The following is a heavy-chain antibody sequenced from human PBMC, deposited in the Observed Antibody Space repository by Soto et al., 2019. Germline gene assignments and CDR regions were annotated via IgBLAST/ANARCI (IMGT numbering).Heavy chain of an antibody. CDR1: GGSISSGGYY. CDR2: IYYSGST. V-gene: IGHV4-31*03. J-gene: IGHJ3*02. CDR3: AREEGVWFGGRQDAFDI. Sequence: SETLSLTCTVSGGSISSGGYYWSWIRQHPGKGLEWIGYIYYSGSTYYNPSLKSRVTISVDTSKNQFSLKLSSVTAADTAVYYCAREEGVWFGGRQDAFDIWGQGTMVTVSS. D-gene: IGHD3-10*01.